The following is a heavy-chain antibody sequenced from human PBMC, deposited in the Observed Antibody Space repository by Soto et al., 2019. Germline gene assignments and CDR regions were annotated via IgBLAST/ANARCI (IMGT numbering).Heavy chain of an antibody. Sequence: GGSLRLSCAASAFTFSSYATSWVRQAPGKGLEWVSAISGGGSDTYYTDSVKGRFTISRDNSKNTVYLQMNSLRVEDTAVYYCAARGTIYYWGQGTLVTVSS. CDR2: ISGGGSDT. D-gene: IGHD1-7*01. CDR3: AARGTIYY. V-gene: IGHV3-23*01. CDR1: AFTFSSYA. J-gene: IGHJ4*02.